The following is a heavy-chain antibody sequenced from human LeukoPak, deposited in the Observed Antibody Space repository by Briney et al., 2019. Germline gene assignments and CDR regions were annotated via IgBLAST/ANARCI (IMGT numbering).Heavy chain of an antibody. V-gene: IGHV4-31*03. Sequence: PSQTLSLTCTVSGSSVSSGGYYWSWIRQHPGKGPEWIGYIFYSGSTHYNPSLKRRVTLSLDTSKNQFSLKLSSVTAADTAVYYCARVGGQRNLFDYWGQGTLVTVSS. CDR2: IFYSGST. CDR3: ARVGGQRNLFDY. D-gene: IGHD2-15*01. J-gene: IGHJ4*02. CDR1: GSSVSSGGYY.